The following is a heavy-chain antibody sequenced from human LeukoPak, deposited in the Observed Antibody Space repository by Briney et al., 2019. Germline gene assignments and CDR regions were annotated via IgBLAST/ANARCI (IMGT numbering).Heavy chain of an antibody. CDR3: ARGAPGY. CDR1: GGSFSGYS. Sequence: SETLSLTCAVYGGSFSGYSWTWIRQSPGKGLEWIGEITHTGSTNCNPSLKSRVTISVDTSKNQFSLKLNSVTAADTAVYYCARGAPGYWGQGTLVTVSS. CDR2: ITHTGST. V-gene: IGHV4-34*01. J-gene: IGHJ4*02.